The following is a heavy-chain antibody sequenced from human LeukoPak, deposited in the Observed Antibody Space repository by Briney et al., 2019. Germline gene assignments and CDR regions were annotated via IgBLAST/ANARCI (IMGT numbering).Heavy chain of an antibody. CDR1: GFTFSSYA. CDR2: INDNGDGT. CDR3: ARAVAGPYYYGMDV. Sequence: GGSLRLSYAASGFTFSSYAMSWVRQAPGKGLKWVSTINDNGDGTYYADSVKGRFTISRDNAKNSLYLQMNSLRAEDTAVYYCARAVAGPYYYGMDVWGQGTTVTVSS. D-gene: IGHD6-19*01. J-gene: IGHJ6*02. V-gene: IGHV3-23*01.